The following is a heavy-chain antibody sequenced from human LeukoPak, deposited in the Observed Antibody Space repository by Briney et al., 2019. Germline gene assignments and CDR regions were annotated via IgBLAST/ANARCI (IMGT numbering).Heavy chain of an antibody. CDR2: IHSSGST. J-gene: IGHJ4*02. V-gene: IGHV4-4*07. CDR3: ARDNDFFDY. CDR1: GGSINTYY. Sequence: SETLSLTCSVSGGSINTYYWSCIRQPAGKGLEWVGRIHSSGSTHYNPSLKSRVTMSLDTSKNQFSLKLTSVTAADTAVYYCARDNDFFDYWGQGTLVTVSS.